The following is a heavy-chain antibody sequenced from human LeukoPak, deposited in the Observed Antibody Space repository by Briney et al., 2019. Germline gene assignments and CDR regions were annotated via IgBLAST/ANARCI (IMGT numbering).Heavy chain of an antibody. V-gene: IGHV4-59*08. J-gene: IGHJ4*02. Sequence: SETLSLTCTVSGGSISSYYWSWIRQPPGKGLEWIGYIYYSGSTNYNPSLKSRVTISVDTSKNQFSLKLSSVTAADTAVYYCARHARSGSSYYQYFDYWGQGTLVTVSS. CDR1: GGSISSYY. D-gene: IGHD3-22*01. CDR2: IYYSGST. CDR3: ARHARSGSSYYQYFDY.